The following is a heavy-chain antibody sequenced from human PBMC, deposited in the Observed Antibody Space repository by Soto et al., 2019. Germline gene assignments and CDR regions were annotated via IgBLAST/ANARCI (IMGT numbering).Heavy chain of an antibody. CDR2: IKEDGGKT. Sequence: EVQLVESGGGLVQPGGSLRLSCVASGLTLSRYWMSWVRQAPGKGLEWVANIKEDGGKTYYVDSVKGRFTISRDNAKNSVYLQMNSLRVEDTAVYYCSRDYFGPGRDRGQGTLVIVSS. D-gene: IGHD2-21*02. J-gene: IGHJ4*02. V-gene: IGHV3-7*04. CDR1: GLTLSRYW. CDR3: SRDYFGPGRD.